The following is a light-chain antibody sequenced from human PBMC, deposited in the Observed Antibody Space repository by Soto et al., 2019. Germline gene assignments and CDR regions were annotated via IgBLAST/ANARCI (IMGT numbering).Light chain of an antibody. V-gene: IGKV3-20*01. CDR3: QQYDSLPRT. CDR1: QSISTFY. J-gene: IGKJ1*01. CDR2: DAS. Sequence: EIVLTQSPCTLSLSPGERATLSCRASQSISTFYLAWYQQKPGQAPRLLIYDASKRSTGIPDRFSGSGIGTDFTLTITRLEPEDVAVYFCQQYDSLPRTFGQGTKVDIK.